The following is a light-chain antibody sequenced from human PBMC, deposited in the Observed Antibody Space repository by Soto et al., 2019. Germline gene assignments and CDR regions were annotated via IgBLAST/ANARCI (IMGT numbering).Light chain of an antibody. CDR2: LGS. CDR1: QNLLHSNGYNY. CDR3: MQHLQPCT. J-gene: IGKJ1*01. V-gene: IGKV2-28*01. Sequence: EIVLTQSPLSLPVTPGEPASISCRSSQNLLHSNGYNYLNWYLQKPGQSPQLLIYLGSNRASGVPDRFSGSGSGTDFTLTINRVEAEDVGVYYCMQHLQPCTVGQGTKVDIX.